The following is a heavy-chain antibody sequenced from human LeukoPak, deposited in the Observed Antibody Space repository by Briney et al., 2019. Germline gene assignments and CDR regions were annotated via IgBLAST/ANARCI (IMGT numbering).Heavy chain of an antibody. CDR2: ISSSGSTI. CDR3: AELGITMIGGV. J-gene: IGHJ6*04. D-gene: IGHD3-10*02. CDR1: GFTFSSYE. V-gene: IGHV3-48*03. Sequence: GGSLRLSCAASGFTFSSYEMNWVRQAPGKGLEGVSYISSSGSTIYYADSVKGRFTISRDNAKNSLYLQMNSLRAEDTAVYYCAELGITMIGGVWGKGTTVTISS.